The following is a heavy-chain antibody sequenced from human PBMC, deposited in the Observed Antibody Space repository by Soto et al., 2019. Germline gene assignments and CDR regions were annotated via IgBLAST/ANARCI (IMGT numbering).Heavy chain of an antibody. J-gene: IGHJ4*02. CDR1: GFTFSNYV. CDR2: ISGSGGST. V-gene: IGHV3-23*01. CDR3: AKDLMVATTPGD. Sequence: EVQLLESGGGLVQPGGSLRLSCAGSGFTFSNYVMSWVRQAPGKGLEWVSAISGSGGSTQYADSVKGRFTISRDNSKNTLYLQMNTVRAEDTAVYYCAKDLMVATTPGDWGQGTLVTVSS. D-gene: IGHD5-12*01.